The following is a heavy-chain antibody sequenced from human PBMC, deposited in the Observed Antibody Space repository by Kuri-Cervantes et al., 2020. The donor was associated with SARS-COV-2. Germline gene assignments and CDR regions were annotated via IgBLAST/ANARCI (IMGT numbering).Heavy chain of an antibody. CDR3: AKDWSDDTIFGVVIPWFDP. CDR1: GFTFSDYY. J-gene: IGHJ5*02. CDR2: ISSSGSTI. V-gene: IGHV3-11*01. Sequence: GGSLRPSCAASGFTFSDYYMSWIRQAPGKGLEWVSYISSSGSTIYYADSVKGRFTISRDNAKNSLYLQMDSLRAEDTAVYYCAKDWSDDTIFGVVIPWFDPWGQGTLVTVSS. D-gene: IGHD3-3*01.